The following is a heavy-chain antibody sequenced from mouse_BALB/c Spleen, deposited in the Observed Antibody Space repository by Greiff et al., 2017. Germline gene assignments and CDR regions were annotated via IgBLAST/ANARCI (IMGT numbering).Heavy chain of an antibody. Sequence: ESGAELARPGASVKMSCKASGYTFTSYTMHWVKQRPGQGLEWIGYINPSSGYTNYNQKFKDKATLTADKSSSTAYMQLSSLTSEDSAVYYCARITTVVGHFDYWGQGTTLTVSS. CDR1: GYTFTSYT. CDR2: INPSSGYT. J-gene: IGHJ2*01. CDR3: ARITTVVGHFDY. D-gene: IGHD1-1*01. V-gene: IGHV1-4*01.